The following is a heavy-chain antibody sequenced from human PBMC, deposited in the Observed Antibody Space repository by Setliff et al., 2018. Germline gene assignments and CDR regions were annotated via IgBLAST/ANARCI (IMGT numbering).Heavy chain of an antibody. J-gene: IGHJ5*02. CDR1: GFTFRSYW. CDR2: IKKDGSIK. V-gene: IGHV3-7*01. Sequence: PGGSLRLSCAASGFTFRSYWMSWVRQAPGKGLEWVANIKKDGSIKYYLDSVRGRFTISRDNAENSLYLQMNSLRAEDTAVYHCAKVTLISDTSGNTWGQGTLVTVSS. CDR3: AKVTLISDTSGNT. D-gene: IGHD3-22*01.